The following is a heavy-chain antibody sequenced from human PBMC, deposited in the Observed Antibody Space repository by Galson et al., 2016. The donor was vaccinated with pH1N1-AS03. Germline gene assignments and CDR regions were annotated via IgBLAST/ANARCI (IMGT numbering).Heavy chain of an antibody. D-gene: IGHD1-14*01. J-gene: IGHJ3*02. CDR2: IIPSLDAP. CDR1: GGTFSSYV. CDR3: ARDSTITGTTEDDALDI. V-gene: IGHV1-69*04. Sequence: SVKVSCKASGGTFSSYVIYWVRQAPGQGLEWMGRIIPSLDAPNYAQKFQGRVTISADKSTRTAYMELSSLRSEDTAVYYCARDSTITGTTEDDALDIWGQGTMVIASS.